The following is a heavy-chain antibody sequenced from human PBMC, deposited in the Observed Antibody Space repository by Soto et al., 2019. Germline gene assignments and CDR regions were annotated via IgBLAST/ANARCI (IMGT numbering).Heavy chain of an antibody. V-gene: IGHV4-59*08. D-gene: IGHD2-15*01. CDR3: ARHVVDGPVGWFDP. Sequence: SETLSLTCTVSGGSISSYYWSWIRQPPGKGLEWIGYIYYSGSTNYNPSLKSRVTISVDTSKNQFSLKLSSVTAADTAVYYCARHVVDGPVGWFDPWGQGTLVTVSS. CDR2: IYYSGST. J-gene: IGHJ5*02. CDR1: GGSISSYY.